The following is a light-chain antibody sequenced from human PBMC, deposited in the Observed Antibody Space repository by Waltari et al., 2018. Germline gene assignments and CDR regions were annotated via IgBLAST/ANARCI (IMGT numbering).Light chain of an antibody. Sequence: EIVLTQSPATLSLSAGDRATLSCRASQSVSSYLAWYQQRPGQAPRLLIYDASNRATGIPARFSGSGSGTDFTLTISSLEPEDFAVYYCQQRSDWTFGQGTQLEIK. J-gene: IGKJ2*01. CDR3: QQRSDWT. CDR1: QSVSSY. CDR2: DAS. V-gene: IGKV3-11*01.